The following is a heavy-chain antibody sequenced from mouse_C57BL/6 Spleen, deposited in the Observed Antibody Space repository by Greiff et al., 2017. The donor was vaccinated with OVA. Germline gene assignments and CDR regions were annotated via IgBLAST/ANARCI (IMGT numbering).Heavy chain of an antibody. D-gene: IGHD2-3*01. Sequence: QVQLQQPGAELVKPGASVKLSCKASGYTFTSYWMQWVKQRPGQGLEWIGEIDPSDSYTNYNQKFKGKATLTADTSSSTAYMQLSSLTSEDSAVYYCARVKDGYYDYRGKGTTLTVSS. V-gene: IGHV1-50*01. CDR1: GYTFTSYW. CDR3: ARVKDGYYDY. J-gene: IGHJ2*01. CDR2: IDPSDSYT.